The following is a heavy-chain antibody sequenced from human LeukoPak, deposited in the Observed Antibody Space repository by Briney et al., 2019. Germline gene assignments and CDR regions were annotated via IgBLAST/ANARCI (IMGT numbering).Heavy chain of an antibody. CDR2: ISGSGSST. J-gene: IGHJ4*02. D-gene: IGHD1-26*01. V-gene: IGHV3-23*01. CDR1: GFPFSNFA. Sequence: GGSLRLSCAASGFPFSNFAMSWVRQAPGKGLEWVSAISGSGSSTHYADSVKGRFTISRDNSKNTLCLQMNSLRAEDTAIFYCAKDLVGATNYWGQGTLVAVSS. CDR3: AKDLVGATNY.